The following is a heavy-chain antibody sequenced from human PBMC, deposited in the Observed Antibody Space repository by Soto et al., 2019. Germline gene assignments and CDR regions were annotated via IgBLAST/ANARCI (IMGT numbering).Heavy chain of an antibody. V-gene: IGHV4-30-4*01. D-gene: IGHD2-2*01. CDR1: GGSISSRDYC. CDR3: ASLPATSDFDY. J-gene: IGHJ4*02. Sequence: SETLSLTCTVSGGSISSRDYCWSWIRQPPGKGLEWIGEIYYSGSTNYNPSLKSRVTISVDKSKNQFSLKLSSVTAADTAVYYCASLPATSDFDYWGQGTLDTVSS. CDR2: IYYSGST.